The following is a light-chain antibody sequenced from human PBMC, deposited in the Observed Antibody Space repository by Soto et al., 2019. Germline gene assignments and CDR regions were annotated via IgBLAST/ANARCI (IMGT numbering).Light chain of an antibody. J-gene: IGLJ1*01. CDR1: SSDVGGYNY. CDR2: EVS. CDR3: SAHTSYNTVV. V-gene: IGLV2-14*01. Sequence: QSALTQPASVSGSPGQSIAISCTGTSSDVGGYNYVSWYQQHPGKAPKRMIHEVSNRPSGVSDRFSGSKSGNTASLTISGLQADDESDYYCSAHTSYNTVVFGTGTKLTVL.